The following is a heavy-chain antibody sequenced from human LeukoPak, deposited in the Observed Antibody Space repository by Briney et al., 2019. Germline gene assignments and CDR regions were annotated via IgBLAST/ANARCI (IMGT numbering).Heavy chain of an antibody. CDR1: GGSISSYY. CDR3: ATSSGYRSADSRRGFY. J-gene: IGHJ4*02. CDR2: IYTSGST. D-gene: IGHD6-13*01. V-gene: IGHV4-4*07. Sequence: SETLSLTCTVSGGSISSYYWSWIRQPAGKGLEWIGRIYTSGSTNYNPSLKSRVTMSVDTSKNQFSLKLSSVTAADTAVYYCATSSGYRSADSRRGFYWGQGTLVTVSS.